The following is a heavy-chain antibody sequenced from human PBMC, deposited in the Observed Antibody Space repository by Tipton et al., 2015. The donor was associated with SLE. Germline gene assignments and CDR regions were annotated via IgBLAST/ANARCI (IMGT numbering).Heavy chain of an antibody. CDR3: ARDGGDSSRYYFDY. CDR1: GGTFSSYA. Sequence: QVQLVQSGAEVKKPGSSVKVSCKASGGTFSSYAMHWVRQAPGKGLEWVAVISYDGSNKYYADSVKGRFTISRDNSKNTLYLQMNSLRAEDTAVYYCARDGGDSSRYYFDYWGQGTLVTVSS. D-gene: IGHD6-13*01. CDR2: ISYDGSNK. V-gene: IGHV3-30*04. J-gene: IGHJ4*02.